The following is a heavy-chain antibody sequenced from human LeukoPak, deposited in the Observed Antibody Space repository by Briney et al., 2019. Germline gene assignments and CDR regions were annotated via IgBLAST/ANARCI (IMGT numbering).Heavy chain of an antibody. Sequence: PSETLSLTCTVSGGSISSGDYYWSWIRQPPGKGLEWIGCIYYSGSTYYNPSLKSRVTISVDTSKNQFSLKLSSVTAADTAVYYCARKIDPGPYYFDYWGQGTLVTVSS. CDR2: IYYSGST. CDR3: ARKIDPGPYYFDY. V-gene: IGHV4-30-4*08. J-gene: IGHJ4*02. CDR1: GGSISSGDYY.